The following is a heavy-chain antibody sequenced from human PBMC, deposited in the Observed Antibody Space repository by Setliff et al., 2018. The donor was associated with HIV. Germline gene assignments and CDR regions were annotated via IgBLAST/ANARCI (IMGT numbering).Heavy chain of an antibody. CDR3: AKDPRGYNYGFPDFDY. CDR2: ISGSGGST. J-gene: IGHJ4*02. V-gene: IGHV3-23*01. Sequence: GGSLRLSCAASGITFSSYAMSWVRQAPGKGLEWVSGISGSGGSTYYADSVKGRFTISRDNSKNTLYLQMNSLRAEDTAVYYCAKDPRGYNYGFPDFDYWGQGTLVTVSS. CDR1: GITFSSYA. D-gene: IGHD5-18*01.